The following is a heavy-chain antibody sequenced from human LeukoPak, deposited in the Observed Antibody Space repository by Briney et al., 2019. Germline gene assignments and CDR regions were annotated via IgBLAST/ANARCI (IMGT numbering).Heavy chain of an antibody. CDR3: ARYSSQWSFDS. Sequence: GGSLRLSCAASGFTFSSYSMNWVRQAPGKGLEWVSYISSSSSTIYYADSVKGRFTTSRDNAKNSLYLQMNSLRAEDTALYYCARYSSQWSFDSWGQGTLVTVSS. V-gene: IGHV3-48*01. CDR1: GFTFSSYS. J-gene: IGHJ4*02. D-gene: IGHD6-19*01. CDR2: ISSSSSTI.